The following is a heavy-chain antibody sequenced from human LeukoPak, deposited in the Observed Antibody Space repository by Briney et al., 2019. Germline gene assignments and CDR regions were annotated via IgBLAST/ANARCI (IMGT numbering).Heavy chain of an antibody. V-gene: IGHV3-7*01. Sequence: PGGSLTLSCAASGFTFSNYWMTWLRQAPGKGLEWVAHINEDGSEEHSMASVKARVTISRDNAKNSLSLQMNSLRAEDTAVYYCVRDGGVSGYDLLDYWGQGTLVTVSS. J-gene: IGHJ4*02. CDR3: VRDGGVSGYDLLDY. CDR2: INEDGSEE. D-gene: IGHD5-12*01. CDR1: GFTFSNYW.